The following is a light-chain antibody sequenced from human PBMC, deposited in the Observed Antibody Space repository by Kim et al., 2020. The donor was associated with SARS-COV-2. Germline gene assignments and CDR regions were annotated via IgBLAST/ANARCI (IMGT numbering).Light chain of an antibody. CDR1: NDNVGISP. V-gene: IGLV1-44*01. CDR2: DND. J-gene: IGLJ3*02. Sequence: QSVLTQPPSASATPGQRVNISCSGSNDNVGISPVHWYQVFPATAPKLLIYDNDRRSTGVPDRFSASKSGTSASLALSGVLSEDEADYYCAAWDGTLDVLMFGGGTQLTVL. CDR3: AAWDGTLDVLM.